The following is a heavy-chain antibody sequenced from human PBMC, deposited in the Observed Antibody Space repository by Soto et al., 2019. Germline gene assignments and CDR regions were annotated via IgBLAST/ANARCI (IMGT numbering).Heavy chain of an antibody. Sequence: PGGSLRLSCAASGFTVSSNYMSWVRQAPGKGLEWVSVIYSGGSTYYADSVKGRFTISRDNSKNTLYLQMNSLRAEDTAVYYCARAPVPNYYGYWGQGTLVTVSS. J-gene: IGHJ4*02. CDR3: ARAPVPNYYGY. V-gene: IGHV3-53*01. CDR2: IYSGGST. CDR1: GFTVSSNY.